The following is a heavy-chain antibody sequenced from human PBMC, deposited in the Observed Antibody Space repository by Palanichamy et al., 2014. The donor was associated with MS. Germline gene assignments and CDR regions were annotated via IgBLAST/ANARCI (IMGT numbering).Heavy chain of an antibody. CDR3: ARADYDFWSGYPFDP. D-gene: IGHD3-3*01. J-gene: IGHJ5*02. CDR1: GYTFTSYA. V-gene: IGHV1-3*01. Sequence: QVQLVQSGAEVKKPGASVKVSCKASGYTFTSYAMHWVRQAPGQRLEWMGWINAGNGNTKYSQKFQGRVTITRDTSASTAYMELSSLRSEDTAVYYCARADYDFWSGYPFDPWGQGTLVTVSS. CDR2: INAGNGNT.